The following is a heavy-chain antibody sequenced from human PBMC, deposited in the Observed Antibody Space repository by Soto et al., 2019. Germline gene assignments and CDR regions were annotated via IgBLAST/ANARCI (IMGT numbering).Heavy chain of an antibody. CDR3: ARDPDSSGYYYFDY. Sequence: EVQLVESGGGLVQPGGSLRLSCAASGFTFSSYAMHWVRQAPGKGLEYVSAISSYGGSTYYANSVKGRFTISRDNSKNTLCLQMGSLRAEDMAVYYCARDPDSSGYYYFDYWGQGTLVTVSS. CDR1: GFTFSSYA. D-gene: IGHD3-22*01. V-gene: IGHV3-64*01. CDR2: ISSYGGST. J-gene: IGHJ4*02.